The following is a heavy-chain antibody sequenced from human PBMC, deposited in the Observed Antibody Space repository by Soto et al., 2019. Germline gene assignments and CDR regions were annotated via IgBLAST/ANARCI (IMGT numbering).Heavy chain of an antibody. CDR2: IYYSGST. CDR1: GGSISSGGYS. D-gene: IGHD3-22*01. CDR3: ASAFVYYASSGYYSVRVYYDL. Sequence: SETLSLTCAVSGGSISSGGYSWSWIRQPPGKGLEWIGYIYYSGSTYYNPSLKSRVTISVDTSKNQFSLTLSSVTAADTAVYYSASAFVYYASSGYYSVRVYYDLWGRGTLVTVSS. V-gene: IGHV4-30-2*01. J-gene: IGHJ2*01.